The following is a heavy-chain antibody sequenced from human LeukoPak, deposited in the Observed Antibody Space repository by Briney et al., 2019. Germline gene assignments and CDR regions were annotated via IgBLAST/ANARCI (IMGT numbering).Heavy chain of an antibody. J-gene: IGHJ4*02. CDR3: AGNGFDY. V-gene: IGHV4-61*02. CDR1: GASISSGSYY. CDR2: IYTSGST. Sequence: TLSLTCTVSGASISSGSYYWTWIRQPAGKGLEWIGRIYTSGSTNYNPSLKSRVTISVDTSKNQFSLKLSSVTAADTAVYYCAGNGFDYWGQGTLVTVSS.